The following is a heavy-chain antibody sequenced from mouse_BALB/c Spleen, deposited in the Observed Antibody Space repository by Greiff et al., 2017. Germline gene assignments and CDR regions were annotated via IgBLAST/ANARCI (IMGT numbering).Heavy chain of an antibody. D-gene: IGHD2-4*01. CDR2: IDPANGNT. CDR1: GFNIKDTY. Sequence: VQLKESGAELVKPGASVKLSCTASGFNIKDTYMHWVKQRPEQGLEWIGRIDPANGNTKYDPKFQGKATITADTSSNTAYLQLSSLTSEDTAVYYCARSYDYEAWFAYWGQGTLVTVSA. V-gene: IGHV14-3*02. J-gene: IGHJ3*01. CDR3: ARSYDYEAWFAY.